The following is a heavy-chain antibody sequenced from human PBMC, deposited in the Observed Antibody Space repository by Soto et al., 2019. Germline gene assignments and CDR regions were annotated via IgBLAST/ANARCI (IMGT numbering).Heavy chain of an antibody. V-gene: IGHV4-4*02. D-gene: IGHD2-2*01. Sequence: PSETLSLTCAVSSDSISRSHWLTWVRQSPGKGLEWLGDIYYSGSAYYNPSLRSRISISMDKSNNQFSLKLSSVTAADTAVYYCARLSKGYCSSTSCYFDAFDIWGQGTMVTVSS. CDR1: SDSISRSHW. J-gene: IGHJ3*02. CDR2: IYYSGSA. CDR3: ARLSKGYCSSTSCYFDAFDI.